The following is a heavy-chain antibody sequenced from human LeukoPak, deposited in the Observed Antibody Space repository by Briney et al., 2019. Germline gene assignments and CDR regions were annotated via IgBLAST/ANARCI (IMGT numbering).Heavy chain of an antibody. V-gene: IGHV3-30*18. CDR1: GFIFRNYA. CDR2: GSHDGRNK. J-gene: IGHJ4*02. Sequence: GGSLRLSCVASGFIFRNYAMHWVRQAPGKGLEWVAVGSHDGRNKIYGDSVKGRFTISRDNSKNTVYLQMNNLRPEDTAVYYCAKDRDSSTWSFFDFWGQGTLVTVSS. D-gene: IGHD6-13*01. CDR3: AKDRDSSTWSFFDF.